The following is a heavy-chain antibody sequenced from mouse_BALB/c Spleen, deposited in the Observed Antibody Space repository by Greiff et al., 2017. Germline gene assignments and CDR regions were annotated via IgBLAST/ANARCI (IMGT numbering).Heavy chain of an antibody. CDR1: GFTFSSFG. CDR2: ISSGSSTI. Sequence: DVKLVESGGGLVQPGGSRKLSCAASGFTFSSFGMHWVRQAPEKGLEWVAYISSGSSTIYYADTVKGRFTISRDNPKNTLFLQMTSLRSEDTAMYYCAREGYGSSYAFAYWGQGTLVTVSA. J-gene: IGHJ3*01. D-gene: IGHD1-1*01. CDR3: AREGYGSSYAFAY. V-gene: IGHV5-17*02.